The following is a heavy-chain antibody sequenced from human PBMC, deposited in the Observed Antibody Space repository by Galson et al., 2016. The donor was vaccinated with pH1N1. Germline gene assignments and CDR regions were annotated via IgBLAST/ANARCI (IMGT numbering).Heavy chain of an antibody. CDR1: GFTFSNYW. CDR2: IKQDGSEK. D-gene: IGHD6-19*01. J-gene: IGHJ4*02. V-gene: IGHV3-7*01. CDR3: ARALAVAESY. Sequence: SLRLSCAASGFTFSNYWMNWVRQAPGKGLEWVANIKQDGSEKYYVDSAKGRFTISRDNAKNSVYLQMNSLRVEDTAVYYCARALAVAESYWGQGTLVTVSS.